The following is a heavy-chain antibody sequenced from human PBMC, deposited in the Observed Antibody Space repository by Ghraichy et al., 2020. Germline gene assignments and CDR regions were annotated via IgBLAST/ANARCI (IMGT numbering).Heavy chain of an antibody. D-gene: IGHD2-21*02. CDR2: ILYDGIEK. CDR1: GFTFSTSA. V-gene: IGHV3-30*04. J-gene: IGHJ6*02. CDR3: ARDLDGDSVGGPFKYGMDV. Sequence: GSLRLSCAASGFTFSTSAMNWVRQAPGKGLEWVAIILYDGIEKYYADSVRGRFTISKDISKSTLYLQMNSLRDEDTAVYYCARDLDGDSVGGPFKYGMDVWGQGTTVTVSS.